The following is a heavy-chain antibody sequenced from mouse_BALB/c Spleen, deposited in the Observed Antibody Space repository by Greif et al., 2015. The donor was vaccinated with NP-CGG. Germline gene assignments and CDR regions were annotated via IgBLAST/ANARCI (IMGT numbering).Heavy chain of an antibody. J-gene: IGHJ1*01. CDR1: GFSLTGYG. V-gene: IGHV2-6-7*01. D-gene: IGHD2-12*01. CDR3: EWERERQGWCFED. CDR2: IWGDGST. Sequence: QVQLKQSGPGLVAPSQSLSITCTVSGFSLTGYGVNWVRQPPGKGLEWLGMIWGDGSTVYNLALKSRLSISKDNSKSQVFLKMNSLQTDDRAGDDGEWERERQGWCFEDWGAGTTVTVAS.